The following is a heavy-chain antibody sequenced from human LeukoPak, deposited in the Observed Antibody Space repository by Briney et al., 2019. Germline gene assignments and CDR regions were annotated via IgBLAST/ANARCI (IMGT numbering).Heavy chain of an antibody. J-gene: IGHJ3*02. V-gene: IGHV1-69*05. CDR1: GYTFTSYA. CDR3: ARELYYYGSGSYYLAAFDI. CDR2: IIPIFGTA. Sequence: GASVKVSCKASGYTFTSYAMNWVRQAPGQGLEWMGGIIPIFGTANYAQKFQGRVTMTTDTSTSTAYMELRSLRSDDTAVYYCARELYYYGSGSYYLAAFDIWGQGTMVTVSS. D-gene: IGHD3-10*01.